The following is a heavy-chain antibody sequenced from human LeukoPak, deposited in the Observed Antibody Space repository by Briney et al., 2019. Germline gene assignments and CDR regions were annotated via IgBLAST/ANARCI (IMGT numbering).Heavy chain of an antibody. CDR1: GFTFSSHA. J-gene: IGHJ4*02. D-gene: IGHD6-19*01. V-gene: IGHV3-23*01. CDR2: ISGSGDST. CDR3: AKDRYSSPRYFDY. Sequence: GGSLRLSCAASGFTFSSHAMSWVRQAPGKGLVWVSVISGSGDSTYYADSVKGRFTISRDNSKNTLYLQMNSLRAEDTALYHCAKDRYSSPRYFDYWGQGTLVTVSS.